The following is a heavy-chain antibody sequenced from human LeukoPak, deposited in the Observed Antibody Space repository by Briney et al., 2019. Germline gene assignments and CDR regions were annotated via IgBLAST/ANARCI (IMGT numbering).Heavy chain of an antibody. D-gene: IGHD2-2*01. J-gene: IGHJ4*02. CDR3: ANAGCSSTSCFDFDY. Sequence: QAGGSLRLSCAASGFTFSSYAMSWVRQAPGKGLEWVSAISGSGGSTYYADSVKGRFTISRDNSKNTLYLQMNSLRAEDTAVYYCANAGCSSTSCFDFDYWGQGTLVTVSS. CDR1: GFTFSSYA. CDR2: ISGSGGST. V-gene: IGHV3-23*01.